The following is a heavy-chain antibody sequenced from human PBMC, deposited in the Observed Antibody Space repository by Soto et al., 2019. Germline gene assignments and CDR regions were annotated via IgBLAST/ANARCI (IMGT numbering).Heavy chain of an antibody. Sequence: QLQLQESGPGLVKPSETLSLTCTVSGDSVSSDSYYWSWIRQPPGKRLEWIGYISHSGSTSYNPSLQRRVSMSIDTSKNQFFLELSSVTAADTAIYYCAREGGVLRLSNWLDPWGQGSLVTVSA. CDR1: GDSVSSDSYY. CDR2: ISHSGST. D-gene: IGHD3-3*01. CDR3: AREGGVLRLSNWLDP. V-gene: IGHV4-61*01. J-gene: IGHJ5*02.